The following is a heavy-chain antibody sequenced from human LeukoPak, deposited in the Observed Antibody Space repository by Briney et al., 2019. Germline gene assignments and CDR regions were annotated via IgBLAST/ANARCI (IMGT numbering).Heavy chain of an antibody. J-gene: IGHJ5*02. V-gene: IGHV4-34*01. CDR1: GGSFSGYY. D-gene: IGHD6-13*01. Sequence: SETLSLTCAVYGGSFSGYYWSWIRQPPGKGLEWIGEINHSGSTNYNPSLKSRVTISVDTSKNQFSLKLSSVTAADTAVYYCARYYSSSWDWFDPWGQGTLVTVSS. CDR3: ARYYSSSWDWFDP. CDR2: INHSGST.